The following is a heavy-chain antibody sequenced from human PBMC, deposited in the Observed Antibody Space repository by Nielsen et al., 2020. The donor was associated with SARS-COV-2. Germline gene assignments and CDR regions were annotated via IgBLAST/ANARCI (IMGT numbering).Heavy chain of an antibody. V-gene: IGHV3-23*03. J-gene: IGHJ4*02. D-gene: IGHD2-2*01. CDR2: IYGGGNNT. Sequence: GESLKISCAASGFTFSRYAMSWLRQAPGKGLEWVSVIYGGGNNTYYADSVQGRFTISRDNAKNTLYLQMSSLRVEDTALYYCARGGSYDTSSVDYWGQGTLVTVSS. CDR3: ARGGSYDTSSVDY. CDR1: GFTFSRYA.